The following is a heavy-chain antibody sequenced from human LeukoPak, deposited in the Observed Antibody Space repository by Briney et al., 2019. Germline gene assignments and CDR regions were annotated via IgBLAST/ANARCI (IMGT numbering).Heavy chain of an antibody. Sequence: SETLSLTCAVYGGSFSGYYWSWIRQAPGKGLEGSGEINDSGSTNYNPSLKSRVTISVDTSKNQFSLKLSSVPAADTAVYYCARGGSGYSYGPNWFDPWGQGTLVTVSS. V-gene: IGHV4-34*01. CDR1: GGSFSGYY. J-gene: IGHJ5*02. CDR3: ARGGSGYSYGPNWFDP. CDR2: INDSGST. D-gene: IGHD5-18*01.